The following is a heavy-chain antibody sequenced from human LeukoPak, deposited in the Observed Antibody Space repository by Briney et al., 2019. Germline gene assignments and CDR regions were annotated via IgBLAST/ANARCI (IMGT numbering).Heavy chain of an antibody. V-gene: IGHV4-34*01. CDR1: GGSFSGYY. CDR2: INHSGST. J-gene: IGHJ3*02. Sequence: SETLSLTCAVYGGSFSGYYWSWIRQPPGKGLEWIGEINHSGSTNYNPSLKSRVTISVGTSKNQFSLKLSSVTAADTAVYYCARAAAALDAFDSWGQGRMVTVSS. CDR3: ARAAAALDAFDS. D-gene: IGHD2-2*01.